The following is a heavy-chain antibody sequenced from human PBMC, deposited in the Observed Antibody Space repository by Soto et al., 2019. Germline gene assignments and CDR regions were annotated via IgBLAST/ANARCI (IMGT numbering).Heavy chain of an antibody. J-gene: IGHJ5*02. CDR1: GYTFITYV. D-gene: IGHD6-19*01. Sequence: VASVKVSCKASGYTFITYVIHWVRQAPGQRLQWMGWINTVNGNTKYSQNFQGRVTFSKDPSANTASMELSSLRSEDTAVYCCARDKDRSGWYNWFDPWGQGTLVTVSS. CDR3: ARDKDRSGWYNWFDP. CDR2: INTVNGNT. V-gene: IGHV1-3*04.